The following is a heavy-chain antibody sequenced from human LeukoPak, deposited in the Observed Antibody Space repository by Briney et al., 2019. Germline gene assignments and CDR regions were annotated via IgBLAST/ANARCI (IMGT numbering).Heavy chain of an antibody. J-gene: IGHJ4*02. V-gene: IGHV1-18*01. CDR3: ARGPYCSGGTCYSQYFDY. CDR1: RYTFTSYG. Sequence: ASVKVSCKASRYTFTSYGISWVRPAPGQGLEWMGWISGYNGNTHYAQNLQGRVTMTTDTSTSTAYMALRSLRSDDTAVYYCARGPYCSGGTCYSQYFDYWGQGTLVTVSS. D-gene: IGHD2-15*01. CDR2: ISGYNGNT.